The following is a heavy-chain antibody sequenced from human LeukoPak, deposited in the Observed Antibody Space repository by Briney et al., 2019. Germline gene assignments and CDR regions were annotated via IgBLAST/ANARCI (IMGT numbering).Heavy chain of an antibody. V-gene: IGHV3-23*01. CDR2: ISGSGGSA. Sequence: GGSLRLSCAASGFTFSSSAMNWVRQAPGKGLEWVSAISGSGGSAHYADSVKGRFTISRDNAKNSLYLQMNSLRAEDTAVYYCARVIDYVWGSYKTYYFDYWGQGTLVTVSS. CDR1: GFTFSSSA. D-gene: IGHD3-16*01. CDR3: ARVIDYVWGSYKTYYFDY. J-gene: IGHJ4*02.